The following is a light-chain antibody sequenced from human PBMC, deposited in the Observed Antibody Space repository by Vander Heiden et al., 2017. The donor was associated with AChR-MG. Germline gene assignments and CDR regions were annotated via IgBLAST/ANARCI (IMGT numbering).Light chain of an antibody. CDR2: DVS. CDR3: SSYTSSSTV. CDR1: SSDVGGYNY. Sequence: QSALTQPASVSGSPGQSITISCTGTSSDVGGYNYVSWYQKHPGKAPKLMIEDVSNRPSGVSNRFSGAKSGNTASLTISGLQAEDEADYYCSSYTSSSTVFGGGTKLTVL. J-gene: IGLJ2*01. V-gene: IGLV2-14*01.